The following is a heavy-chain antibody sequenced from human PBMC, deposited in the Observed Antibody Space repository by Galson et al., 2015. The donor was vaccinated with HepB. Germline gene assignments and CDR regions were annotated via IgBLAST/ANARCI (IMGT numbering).Heavy chain of an antibody. Sequence: SVKVSCKASGYTFTSYYMHWVRQAPGQGLEWMGIINPSGGSTSYAQKFQGRVTMTRDTSKNQFSLKLSSVTAADTAVYYCARDGGNSLYYYYYYGMDVWGQGTTVTVSS. J-gene: IGHJ6*02. CDR1: GYTFTSYY. CDR2: INPSGGST. D-gene: IGHD4-23*01. CDR3: ARDGGNSLYYYYYYGMDV. V-gene: IGHV1-46*01.